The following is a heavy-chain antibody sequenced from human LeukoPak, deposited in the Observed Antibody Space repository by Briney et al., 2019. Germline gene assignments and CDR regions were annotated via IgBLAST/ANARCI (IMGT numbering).Heavy chain of an antibody. J-gene: IGHJ4*02. D-gene: IGHD2-2*02. V-gene: IGHV1-69*13. CDR2: VIPIFGTA. Sequence: GASVKVSCKASGGTFSSYAISWVRQAPGQGLGWRGGVIPIFGTANYAQKFQGRVTITADESTSTAYMELSSLRSEDAAVYYCARDMGYCSSTSCYSFPFDYWGQGTLVTVSS. CDR1: GGTFSSYA. CDR3: ARDMGYCSSTSCYSFPFDY.